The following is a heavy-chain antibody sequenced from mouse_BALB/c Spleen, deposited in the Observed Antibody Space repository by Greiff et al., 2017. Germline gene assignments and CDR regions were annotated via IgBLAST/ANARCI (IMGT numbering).Heavy chain of an antibody. CDR3: ARDERGRDWFAY. V-gene: IGHV14-3*02. J-gene: IGHJ3*01. CDR1: GFNIKDTY. CDR2: IDPANGNT. Sequence: VQLQQSGAELVKPGASVKLSCTASGFNIKDTYMHWVKQRPEQGLEWIGRIDPANGNTKYDPKFQGKATITADTSSNTAYLQLSSLTSEDTAVYYCARDERGRDWFAYWGQGTLVTVSA.